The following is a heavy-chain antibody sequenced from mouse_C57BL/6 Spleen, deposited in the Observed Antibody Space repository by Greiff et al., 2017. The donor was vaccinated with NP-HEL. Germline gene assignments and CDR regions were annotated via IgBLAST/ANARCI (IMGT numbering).Heavy chain of an antibody. CDR3: ARGNGNYVYYYALDY. J-gene: IGHJ4*01. D-gene: IGHD2-1*01. V-gene: IGHV7-3*01. Sequence: EVKLEESGGGLVQPGGSLSLSCAASGFTFTDYYMSWVRQPPGKALEWLGFISNKATGYSSASSASVKVRFTISSDNSPSILYLQMNALRAEDSATYYCARGNGNYVYYYALDYWGQGTTVTVSS. CDR2: ISNKATGYSS. CDR1: GFTFTDYY.